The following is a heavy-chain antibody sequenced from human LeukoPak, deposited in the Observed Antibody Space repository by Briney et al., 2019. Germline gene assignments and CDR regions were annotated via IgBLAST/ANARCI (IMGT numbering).Heavy chain of an antibody. J-gene: IGHJ4*02. D-gene: IGHD4-17*01. CDR3: ARETVGYFDY. CDR2: ISYDGSNK. Sequence: PGGSLRLSCAASGFTFSSYAMHWVRQAPGKGLEWVAVISYDGSNKYYADFVKGRFTISRDNSKNTLYLQMNSLRAEDTAVYYCARETVGYFDYWGQGTLVTVSS. CDR1: GFTFSSYA. V-gene: IGHV3-30*01.